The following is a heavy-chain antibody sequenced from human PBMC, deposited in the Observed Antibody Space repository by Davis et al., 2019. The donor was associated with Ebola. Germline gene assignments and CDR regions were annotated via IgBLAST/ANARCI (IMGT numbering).Heavy chain of an antibody. Sequence: PSETLSLTFTVSGASMTSSYSSWIRQPPGKGLEWIGFIAYTGNTIYNPTLKSRVTISGDTSRKQFSLRLSSVTAADSAVYYCARGGLVPAALYLWGQGTMVTVSS. CDR2: IAYTGNT. CDR1: GASMTSSY. CDR3: ARGGLVPAALYL. V-gene: IGHV4-59*01. J-gene: IGHJ3*01. D-gene: IGHD2-2*01.